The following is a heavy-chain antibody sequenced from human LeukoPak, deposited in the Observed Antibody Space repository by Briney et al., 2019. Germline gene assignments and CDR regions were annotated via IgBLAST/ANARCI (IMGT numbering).Heavy chain of an antibody. CDR1: GGSISSSSYY. Sequence: SETLSLTCTVSGGSISSSSYYWGWIRQPPGKGLEWIGSIYYSGSTYYNPSLKSRVTISVDTSKNQFSLKLSSVTAADTAVYYCARQRSPTTGERYFDYWGQGTLVTVSS. CDR3: ARQRSPTTGERYFDY. CDR2: IYYSGST. V-gene: IGHV4-39*01. D-gene: IGHD1-26*01. J-gene: IGHJ4*02.